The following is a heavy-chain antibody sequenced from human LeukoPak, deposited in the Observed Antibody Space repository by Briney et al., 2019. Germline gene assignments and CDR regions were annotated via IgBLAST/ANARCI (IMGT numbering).Heavy chain of an antibody. CDR2: ISGTGGRT. CDR3: AKDSGSYYIDY. D-gene: IGHD1-26*01. Sequence: GGSLRLSCTASGFTFSNYAMTWVRQAPGKGLEWVSSISGTGGRTYSADSVKGRFTISRDNAKNSLYLQMNSLRAEDTALYYCAKDSGSYYIDYWGQGTLVTVSS. CDR1: GFTFSNYA. V-gene: IGHV3-23*01. J-gene: IGHJ4*02.